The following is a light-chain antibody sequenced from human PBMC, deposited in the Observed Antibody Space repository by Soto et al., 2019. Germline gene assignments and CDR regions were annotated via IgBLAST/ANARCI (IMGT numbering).Light chain of an antibody. CDR2: EVS. Sequence: QSALTQPASVSGSPGQSITISCTGTSSEVGGYNYVSWYQQHPGKAPKLMIYEVSNRPSAVSNRFSGSKSGNTASLTISGLQAEDEADDYCSSYTTDNTNVFGGGTKLTVL. V-gene: IGLV2-14*01. CDR1: SSEVGGYNY. CDR3: SSYTTDNTNV. J-gene: IGLJ2*01.